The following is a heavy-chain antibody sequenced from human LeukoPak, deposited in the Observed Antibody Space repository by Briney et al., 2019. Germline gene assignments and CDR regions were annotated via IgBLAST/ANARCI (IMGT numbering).Heavy chain of an antibody. CDR1: GGSIGIYY. CDR2: VHNSGST. V-gene: IGHV4-59*01. CDR3: ARGSGWYDP. J-gene: IGHJ5*02. D-gene: IGHD6-19*01. Sequence: PSETLSLTCSVSGGSIGIYYCSSIRQPPGKGLEWIGYVHNSGSTNYNPSLKSRVTMSVDTAKNQFSLNLTSVTAADTAVYSCARGSGWYDPWGQGTLVTVSS.